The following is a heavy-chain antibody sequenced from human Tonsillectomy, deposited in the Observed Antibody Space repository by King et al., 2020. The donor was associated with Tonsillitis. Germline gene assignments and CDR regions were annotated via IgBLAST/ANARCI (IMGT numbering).Heavy chain of an antibody. D-gene: IGHD3-10*01. J-gene: IGHJ3*01. CDR2: TYYKSKWVY. V-gene: IGHV6-1*01. Sequence: VQLVQSGPGLVKPSQTLSLTCAISGDSISGDDIAWNWIRQSPSRGLEWLGRTYYKSKWVYDYAVSVKSRIAVNPDTSRNQFSLHLSSVTPEDTAVYYCTRGKSSAFDLWGQGTMVTVSS. CDR3: TRGKSSAFDL. CDR1: GDSISGDDIA.